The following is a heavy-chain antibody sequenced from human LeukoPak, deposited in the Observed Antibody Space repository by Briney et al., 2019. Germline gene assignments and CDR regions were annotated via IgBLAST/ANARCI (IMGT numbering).Heavy chain of an antibody. CDR2: IYYSGST. D-gene: IGHD3-22*01. CDR1: GGSISSSSYY. Sequence: SETLSLTCTVSGGSISSSSYYWGWIRQPPGKGLEWIGRIYYSGSTSYNPSLKSRVTISVDTSKNQFSLKLSSVTAADTAVYYCARAVRGRYYDSSGYHFDYWGQGTLVTVSS. CDR3: ARAVRGRYYDSSGYHFDY. J-gene: IGHJ4*02. V-gene: IGHV4-39*07.